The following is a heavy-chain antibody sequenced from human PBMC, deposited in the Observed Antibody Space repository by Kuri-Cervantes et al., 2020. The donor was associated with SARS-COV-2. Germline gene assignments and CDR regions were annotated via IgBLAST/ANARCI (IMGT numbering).Heavy chain of an antibody. D-gene: IGHD2-21*02. V-gene: IGHV1-2*02. CDR2: INPKSGGT. CDR1: GYTFTGYY. CDR3: ARADPPLAYCGGDCRLFDY. J-gene: IGHJ4*02. Sequence: ASVKVSCKASGYTFTGYYMHWVRQAPGQGLEWMGWINPKSGGTNYAQKFQGRVTMTRDTSISTAYMELSRLRSDDTAVYYCARADPPLAYCGGDCRLFDYWGQGTLVTVSS.